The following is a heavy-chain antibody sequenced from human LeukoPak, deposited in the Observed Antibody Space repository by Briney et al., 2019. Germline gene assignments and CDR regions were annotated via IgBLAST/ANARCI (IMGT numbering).Heavy chain of an antibody. V-gene: IGHV4-59*01. D-gene: IGHD5-12*01. CDR1: GGSISSYY. Sequence: SETLSLTCTVSGGSISSYYWSWIRQLPGKGLEWIGYIYYSGSTNYNPSLKSRVTISVDTSKNQFSLKLSSVTAADTAVYYCARGDIIVATSEGGVTISPFFDPWGQGTLVTVSS. CDR3: ARGDIIVATSEGGVTISPFFDP. J-gene: IGHJ5*02. CDR2: IYYSGST.